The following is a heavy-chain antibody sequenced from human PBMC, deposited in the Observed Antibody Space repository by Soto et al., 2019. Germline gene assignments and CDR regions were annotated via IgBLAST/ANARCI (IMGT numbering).Heavy chain of an antibody. CDR3: ARDGRWLQLGYFDL. Sequence: ASVKVSCKASGYTFNSYGISWVRQAPGQGLEWMGWISAYNGNTNYAQKLQGRVTMTTDTSTSTAYMELRSLRSDDTAVYYCARDGRWLQLGYFDLWGRGTLVTVSS. D-gene: IGHD5-12*01. CDR1: GYTFNSYG. J-gene: IGHJ2*01. V-gene: IGHV1-18*01. CDR2: ISAYNGNT.